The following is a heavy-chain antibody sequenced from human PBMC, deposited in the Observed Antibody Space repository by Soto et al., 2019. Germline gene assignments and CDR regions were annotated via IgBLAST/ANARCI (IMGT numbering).Heavy chain of an antibody. Sequence: QVPLVQSGAEVKKPGASVKVSCKASGYTFTSYDINWVRQATGQGLEWMGWMNPNSGNTGYAQKFQGRVTMTRNTSISTAYMELSSLRSEDTAVYYCARGKYDILTGYPHFDYWGQGTLVTVSS. D-gene: IGHD3-9*01. CDR1: GYTFTSYD. CDR3: ARGKYDILTGYPHFDY. CDR2: MNPNSGNT. V-gene: IGHV1-8*01. J-gene: IGHJ4*02.